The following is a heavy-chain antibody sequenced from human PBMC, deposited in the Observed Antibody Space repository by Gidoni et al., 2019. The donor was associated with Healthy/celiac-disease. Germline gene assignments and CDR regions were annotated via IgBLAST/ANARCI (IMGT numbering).Heavy chain of an antibody. V-gene: IGHV3-73*01. CDR2: IRSKANSYAT. Sequence: VRQASGKGLEWVGRIRSKANSYATAYAASVKGRFTISRDDSKNTAYLQMNSLKTEDTAVYYCTSLTAMYEPLSDYWGQGTLVTVSS. J-gene: IGHJ4*02. D-gene: IGHD2-21*02. CDR3: TSLTAMYEPLSDY.